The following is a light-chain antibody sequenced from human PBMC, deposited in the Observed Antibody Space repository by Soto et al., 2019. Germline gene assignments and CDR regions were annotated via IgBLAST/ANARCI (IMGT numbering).Light chain of an antibody. J-gene: IGKJ2*01. CDR1: QSISSY. CDR3: QQSYSIPYT. CDR2: GAS. V-gene: IGKV1-39*01. Sequence: DIQMTQSPSSLSASVGDRVTITCRASQSISSYLNWYQQKPGKAPKLLISGASSLQSGVPSRFSGSGSGTDFTLTISSLQPEDCATYYCQQSYSIPYTFGRGTKLEIK.